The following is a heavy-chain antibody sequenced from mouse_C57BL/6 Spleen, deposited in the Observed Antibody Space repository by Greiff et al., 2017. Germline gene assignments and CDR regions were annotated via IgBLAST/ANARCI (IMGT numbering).Heavy chain of an antibody. J-gene: IGHJ2*01. D-gene: IGHD2-4*01. V-gene: IGHV1-61*01. Sequence: QVQLQQPGAELVRPGSSVKLSCKASGYTFTSYWMDWVKQRPGQGLEWIGNIYPSDSETNYNQKFKDKATLTVDKSSSTAYMQLSSRTSEDSAVYYCARGYDSFDYWGQGTTLTVSS. CDR1: GYTFTSYW. CDR2: IYPSDSET. CDR3: ARGYDSFDY.